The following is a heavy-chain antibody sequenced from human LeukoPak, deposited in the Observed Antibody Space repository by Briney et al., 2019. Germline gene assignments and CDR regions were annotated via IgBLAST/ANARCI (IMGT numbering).Heavy chain of an antibody. V-gene: IGHV4-59*02. J-gene: IGHJ3*02. CDR1: GGSVSSHY. CDR2: ISNSGST. Sequence: SETLSLTCTVSGGSVSSHYWTWVRQPPGKGLEWIGYISNSGSTNYNSSLKSRVTISVDASKNQFSLKLSSVTAADTAVYYCARDPTTVTKGFDIWGQGTVITVSS. CDR3: ARDPTTVTKGFDI. D-gene: IGHD4-17*01.